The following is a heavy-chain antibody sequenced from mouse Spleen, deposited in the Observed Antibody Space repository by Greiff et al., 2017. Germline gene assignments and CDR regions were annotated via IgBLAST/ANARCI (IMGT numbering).Heavy chain of an antibody. J-gene: IGHJ1*01. CDR2: IYPGNVNT. D-gene: IGHD1-1*02. CDR3: ARGGGSYVNWYFDV. Sequence: VQLQQSGPELVKPGASVRISCKASGYTFTSYYIHWVKQRPGQGLEWIGWIYPGNVNTNYNEKFKGKATFTADTSSNTAYMQLSSLTTEDSAIYYRARGGGSYVNWYFDVWGAGTTVTVSS. V-gene: IGHV1-66*01. CDR1: GYTFTSYY.